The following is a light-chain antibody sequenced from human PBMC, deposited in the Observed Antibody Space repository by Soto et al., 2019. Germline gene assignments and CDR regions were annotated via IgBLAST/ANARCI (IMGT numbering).Light chain of an antibody. V-gene: IGLV1-51*01. CDR2: DNS. J-gene: IGLJ3*02. CDR3: RTWDSNLNGGV. Sequence: QSVLTQPPSVSAAPGQKVTISCSGSTSNIGTYSVSWYQQLPGTAPKLLIYDNSQRPSGIPDRFSGSKSGTSATLAITGLQTGDEADYYCRTWDSNLNGGVFGGGTKVTVL. CDR1: TSNIGTYS.